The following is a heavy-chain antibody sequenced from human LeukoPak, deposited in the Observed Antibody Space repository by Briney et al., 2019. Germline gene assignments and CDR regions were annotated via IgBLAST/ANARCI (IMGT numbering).Heavy chain of an antibody. J-gene: IGHJ5*02. CDR1: GGSIISYY. CDR3: ARDIAARPRGWFDP. CDR2: IYYSGST. Sequence: PSETLSLTCTVSGGSIISYYWGWIRQPPGKGLEWIGSIYYSGSTYYNPSLKSRVTISVDTSKNQFSLKLSSVTAADTAVYYCARDIAARPRGWFDPWGQGTLVTVSS. V-gene: IGHV4-39*07. D-gene: IGHD6-6*01.